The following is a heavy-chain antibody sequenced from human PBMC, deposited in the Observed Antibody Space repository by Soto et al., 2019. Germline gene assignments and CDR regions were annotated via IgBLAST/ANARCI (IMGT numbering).Heavy chain of an antibody. V-gene: IGHV1-69*01. CDR3: ARVKEGFGDVNWFDP. CDR1: GGTFSSYA. CDR2: IIPIFGTA. Sequence: QVQLVQSGAEVKKPGSSVKVSCKASGGTFSSYAISWVRQAPGQGLEWMGGIIPIFGTANYAQKFQGRVTITADESTSTAYMELSSQRSEDTAVYYCARVKEGFGDVNWFDPWGQGTLVTVSS. J-gene: IGHJ5*02. D-gene: IGHD3-10*01.